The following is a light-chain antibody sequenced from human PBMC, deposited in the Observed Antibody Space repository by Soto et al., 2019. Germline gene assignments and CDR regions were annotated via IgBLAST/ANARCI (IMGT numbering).Light chain of an antibody. CDR2: GAS. CDR3: QQYRSSPLWT. CDR1: QSVSSSY. J-gene: IGKJ1*01. V-gene: IGKV3-20*01. Sequence: IVLTQSPGTLSLSPGERATLSCRASQSVSSSYLAWYQQKPGQAPRLLIYGASSRATGIPDRFSGSGSGTDFTLTISRLEPEDFAVYYCQQYRSSPLWTFGQGTKVDIK.